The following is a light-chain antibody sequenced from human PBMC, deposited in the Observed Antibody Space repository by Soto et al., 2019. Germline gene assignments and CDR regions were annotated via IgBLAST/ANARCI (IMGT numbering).Light chain of an antibody. Sequence: EIVLTQSPGTLSLSPGERATLSCRASQSVSSSYLAWYQQKPGQSPRLPIYSASSRATGIPDRFSGSGSETDFTLTISRLEPEDFSVYYCQQYGSSPALTLGGGTKVDIK. CDR1: QSVSSSY. J-gene: IGKJ4*01. V-gene: IGKV3-20*01. CDR2: SAS. CDR3: QQYGSSPALT.